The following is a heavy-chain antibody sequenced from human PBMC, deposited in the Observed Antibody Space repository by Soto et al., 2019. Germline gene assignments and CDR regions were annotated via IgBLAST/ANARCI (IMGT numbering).Heavy chain of an antibody. V-gene: IGHV4-30-4*01. CDR3: ARVATTMVRGVSGEHDY. Sequence: QVQLQESGPGLVKPSQTLSLTCTVSGGSISSGDYYWSWIRQPPGKGLEWIGYLYYSGSTYYNPFLERRDTMSVDTSKSQFALKLSSVTAADTAVYYCARVATTMVRGVSGEHDYWGQGTLVTVSS. CDR2: LYYSGST. J-gene: IGHJ4*02. D-gene: IGHD3-10*01. CDR1: GGSISSGDYY.